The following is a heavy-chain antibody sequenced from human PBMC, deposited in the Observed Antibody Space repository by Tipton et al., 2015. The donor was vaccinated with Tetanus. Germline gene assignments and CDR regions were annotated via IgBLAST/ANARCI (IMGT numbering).Heavy chain of an antibody. CDR3: ARRITAADAFDT. Sequence: GLVKPSETLSLTCAVYGGSFSGYYWSWIRQPPGKGLEWIGYISYSGGTNYNPSLKSRVTILVDTSKNQFSLKLSSVTVADTAVYYCARRITAADAFDTWGQGTMVTVSS. CDR2: ISYSGGT. CDR1: GGSFSGYY. V-gene: IGHV4-59*08. D-gene: IGHD3-16*01. J-gene: IGHJ3*02.